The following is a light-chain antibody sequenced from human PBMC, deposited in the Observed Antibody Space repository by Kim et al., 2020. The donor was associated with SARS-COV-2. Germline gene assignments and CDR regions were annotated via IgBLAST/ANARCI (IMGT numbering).Light chain of an antibody. Sequence: SYELTQLPSVSVSPGQTASIFCSGDSLGDKYISWYQHKPGQSPVLVIYQDTKRPSGIPERFSGSNSGNTATLTISGTQTMDEADYYCQAWDTSSACVFGTGTKVTVL. V-gene: IGLV3-1*01. CDR1: SLGDKY. CDR3: QAWDTSSACV. CDR2: QDT. J-gene: IGLJ1*01.